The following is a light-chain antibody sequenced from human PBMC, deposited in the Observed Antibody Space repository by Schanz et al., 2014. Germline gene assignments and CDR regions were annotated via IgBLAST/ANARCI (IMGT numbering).Light chain of an antibody. CDR1: QGISSY. CDR2: SAS. CDR3: QQYNHYPLT. Sequence: IQLTQSPSSLSASVGDRVTITCRASQGISSYLAWYQQKPGKAPNLLIYSASTLQSGVPSRFSGSGSGTEFTLTISSLQPEDFATYYCQQYNHYPLTFGGGTRVEIK. V-gene: IGKV1-9*01. J-gene: IGKJ4*01.